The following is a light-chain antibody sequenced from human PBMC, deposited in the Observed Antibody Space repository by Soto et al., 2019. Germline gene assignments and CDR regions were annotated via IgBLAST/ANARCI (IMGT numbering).Light chain of an antibody. CDR2: HAS. Sequence: EIVLTRSPATLSVSPGERATLSCRASQSISSSLAWYQQQPGQAPRLLIYHASTRAAGIPARFSGSGSGTEFTLTISSLQSEDFAVYYCQQYYNWPPGTFGQGTKVEIK. CDR3: QQYYNWPPGT. V-gene: IGKV3-15*01. J-gene: IGKJ1*01. CDR1: QSISSS.